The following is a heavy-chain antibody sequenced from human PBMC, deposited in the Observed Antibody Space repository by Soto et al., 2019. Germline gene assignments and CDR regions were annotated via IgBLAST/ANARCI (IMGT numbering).Heavy chain of an antibody. CDR3: ARHQRDDASRKIDC. Sequence: GESLKISCQGSGYSFTSNWIGWVRQMPGKGLEWMGIINPADSDIKYSPSFQGQVTISADKSIGTAYLQWSSLKASDTAMYYCARHQRDDASRKIDCWGQGTLVTVSS. CDR1: GYSFTSNW. CDR2: INPADSDI. D-gene: IGHD3-16*01. V-gene: IGHV5-51*01. J-gene: IGHJ4*02.